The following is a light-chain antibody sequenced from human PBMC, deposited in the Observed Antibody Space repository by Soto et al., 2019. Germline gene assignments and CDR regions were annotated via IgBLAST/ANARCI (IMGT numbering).Light chain of an antibody. CDR1: SGHIGYT. CDR2: LNSDGSH. CDR3: QTWGTGYVV. V-gene: IGLV4-69*01. J-gene: IGLJ2*01. Sequence: QLVLTQSPSASASLGASVKLTCTLSSGHIGYTIAWHQQQPEKGPRYLMKLNSDGSHRKGDGIPDRFSGSTSGAERYLIISSLQSEDEADYYGQTWGTGYVVFGGGTKLTVL.